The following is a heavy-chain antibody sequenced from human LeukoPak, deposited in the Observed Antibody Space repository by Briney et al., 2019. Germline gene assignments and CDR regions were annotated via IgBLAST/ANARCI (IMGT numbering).Heavy chain of an antibody. V-gene: IGHV3-23*01. CDR1: GFTFSGYG. D-gene: IGHD3-10*01. J-gene: IGHJ6*02. CDR2: ISGSGGST. Sequence: PGGSLRLSCAASGFTFSGYGMSWVRQAPGKGPEWVSGISGSGGSTNYADSVKGRFTISRDNSKNTAYLQMNSLRAEDTAVYYCAKGRGSYYYYGMDVWGQGTTVTVSS. CDR3: AKGRGSYYYYGMDV.